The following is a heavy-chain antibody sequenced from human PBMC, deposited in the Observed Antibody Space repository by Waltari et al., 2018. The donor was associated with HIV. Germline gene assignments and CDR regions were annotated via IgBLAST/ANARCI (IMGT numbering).Heavy chain of an antibody. V-gene: IGHV4-39*07. CDR3: ARDQRGDYNFWSLPNHNYAMDV. J-gene: IGHJ6*02. D-gene: IGHD3-3*01. CDR2: VFSKGQT. Sequence: LQLQESGPGLVKPSETLSLTCTVSDGSISSSKYYWGWIRQSPVKGLEWIVNVFSKGQTNYKPSLGRRVARTVHTSANQSFLPLYSVTVADTATYYCARDQRGDYNFWSLPNHNYAMDVWGRGITVSVSS. CDR1: DGSISSSKYY.